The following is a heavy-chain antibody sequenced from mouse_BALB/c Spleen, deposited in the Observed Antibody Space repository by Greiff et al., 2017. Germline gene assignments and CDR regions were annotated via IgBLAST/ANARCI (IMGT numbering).Heavy chain of an antibody. V-gene: IGHV1-83*01. CDR3: ARGEYGNYAY. D-gene: IGHD2-10*02. CDR2: IYPGGGYT. J-gene: IGHJ3*01. CDR1: GYTFTSYV. Sequence: VQLKQSGPELVKPGASVKMSCKASGYTFTSYVMHWVKQKPGHGLEWIGDIYPGGGYTNYNEKFKGKATLTADTSSSTAYMQLSSLTSEDSAVYFCARGEYGNYAYWGQGTLVTVSA.